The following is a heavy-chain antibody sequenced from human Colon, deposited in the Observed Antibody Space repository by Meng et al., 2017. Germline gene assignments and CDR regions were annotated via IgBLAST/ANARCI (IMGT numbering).Heavy chain of an antibody. Sequence: QVQLQESGPGLVKPSGTLSLTCTVSGGSITSSDWWSWVRQTPGKGLEWIGETYQNGRPNYNPSLKSRVTISVDKSKNQFSLNMTSVTAADTAVYYCAREVVVAGTRNWLDPWGQGILVTVSS. CDR2: TYQNGRP. CDR3: AREVVVAGTRNWLDP. J-gene: IGHJ5*02. V-gene: IGHV4-4*02. CDR1: GGSITSSDW. D-gene: IGHD6-19*01.